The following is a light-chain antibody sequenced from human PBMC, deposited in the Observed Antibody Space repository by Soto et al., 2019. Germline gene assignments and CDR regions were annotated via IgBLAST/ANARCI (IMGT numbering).Light chain of an antibody. Sequence: QSVLTQPPSVSAAPGQKVTVSCSGSRSNIGNNYVSWYQHLPGKAPKLVIYEVTKRPSGVPDRFSGSKSGNTASLTVSGLQAADEADYFCSSFAGNNNLVFGGGTKLTVL. J-gene: IGLJ3*02. CDR3: SSFAGNNNLV. CDR1: RSNIGNNY. V-gene: IGLV2-8*01. CDR2: EVT.